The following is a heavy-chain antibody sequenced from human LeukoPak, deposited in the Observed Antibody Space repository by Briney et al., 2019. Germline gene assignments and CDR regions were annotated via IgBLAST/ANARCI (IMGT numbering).Heavy chain of an antibody. V-gene: IGHV3-23*01. CDR1: GFTFSSYA. CDR3: ARDNGDGGNSGGDWFDP. CDR2: ISGSGGST. J-gene: IGHJ5*02. Sequence: GGSLRLSCAASGFTFSSYAMSWVRQAPGKGLEWVSAISGSGGSTYYADSVKGRFTISRDNSKNTLCLQMNSLRAEDTAVYYCARDNGDGGNSGGDWFDPWGQGTLVTVSS. D-gene: IGHD4-23*01.